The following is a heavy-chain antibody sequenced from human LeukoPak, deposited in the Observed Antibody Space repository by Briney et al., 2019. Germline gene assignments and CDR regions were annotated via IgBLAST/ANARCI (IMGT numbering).Heavy chain of an antibody. CDR2: IKQDGSEK. J-gene: IGHJ4*02. CDR3: ATGFYYCDY. CDR1: EFTFSSSW. V-gene: IGHV3-7*01. Sequence: GGSLRLSCAASEFTFSSSWMTWVRQTPGKGLEWVANIKQDGSEKYYVDSAKGRFTISRDNAKNSLYLQMNSLRAEDTAVYYCATGFYYCDYWGQGTLVTVSS.